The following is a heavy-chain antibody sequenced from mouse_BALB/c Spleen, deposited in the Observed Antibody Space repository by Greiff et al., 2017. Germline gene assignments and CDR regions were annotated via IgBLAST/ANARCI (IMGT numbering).Heavy chain of an antibody. V-gene: IGHV1-18*01. CDR3: ARSPYGRDYAMDY. D-gene: IGHD1-1*01. CDR1: GYTFTDYN. CDR2: INPNNGGT. J-gene: IGHJ4*01. Sequence: VQLQQSGPELVKPGASVKIPCKASGYTFTDYNMDWVKQSHGKSLEWIGDINPNNGGTIYNQKFKGKATLTVDKSSSTAYMELRSLTSEDTAVYYCARSPYGRDYAMDYWGQGTSVTVSS.